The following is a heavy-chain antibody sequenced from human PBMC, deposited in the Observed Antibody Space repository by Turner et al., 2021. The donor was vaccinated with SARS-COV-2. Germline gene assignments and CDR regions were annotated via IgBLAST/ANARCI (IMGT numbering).Heavy chain of an antibody. Sequence: QVQLVESGGGVVQPGRSLRLSCAASGFTFSSYAMPWVRQAPGKGLEWVAVISYDGSNKYYADSVKGRFTISRDNSKNTLYLQMNSLRAEDTAVYYCARDREDCSSTSCYEANWGQGTLVTVSS. D-gene: IGHD2-2*01. V-gene: IGHV3-30-3*01. CDR2: ISYDGSNK. CDR1: GFTFSSYA. CDR3: ARDREDCSSTSCYEAN. J-gene: IGHJ4*02.